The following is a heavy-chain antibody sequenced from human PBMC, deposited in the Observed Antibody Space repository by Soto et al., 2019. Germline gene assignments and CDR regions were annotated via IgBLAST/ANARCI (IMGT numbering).Heavy chain of an antibody. Sequence: QVQLVESGGGVVQPGRSLRLSCAASGFTFSSYGKHWVRHAPGKGLEWVAVISYDGSNKYYADSVKGRFTISRDNSKNTLYLQMNSLRAEDTAVYYCAKETGGWSEETDYWGQGTLVTVSS. D-gene: IGHD6-19*01. J-gene: IGHJ4*02. CDR1: GFTFSSYG. CDR2: ISYDGSNK. CDR3: AKETGGWSEETDY. V-gene: IGHV3-30*18.